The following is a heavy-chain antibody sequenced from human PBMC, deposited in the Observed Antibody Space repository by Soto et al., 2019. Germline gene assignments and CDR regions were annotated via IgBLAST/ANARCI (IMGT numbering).Heavy chain of an antibody. D-gene: IGHD1-26*01. J-gene: IGHJ4*02. CDR2: IYYSGST. CDR3: AREYPVNSGYFDY. V-gene: IGHV4-59*01. CDR1: GGSISSYY. Sequence: PSETLSLTCTVSGGSISSYYWNWIRQPPGKGLEWIGYIYYSGSTNYNPSLKSRVTISVDTSKNQFSLNLKSVTAADTAVYYCAREYPVNSGYFDYWGQGILVTVAS.